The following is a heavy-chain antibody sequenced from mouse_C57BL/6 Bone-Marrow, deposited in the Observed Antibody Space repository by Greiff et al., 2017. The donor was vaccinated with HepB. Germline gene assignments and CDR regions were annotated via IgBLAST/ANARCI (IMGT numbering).Heavy chain of an antibody. D-gene: IGHD3-2*02. Sequence: EVQLQQSGPVLVKPGASVKMSCKASGYTFTDYYMNWVKQSHGKSLEWIGVINPYNGGTSYNQKFKGKATLTVDKSSSTAYMELNSLTSEDSAVYYCAREWAAQATGYWGQGTTLTVSS. CDR2: INPYNGGT. J-gene: IGHJ2*01. CDR3: AREWAAQATGY. CDR1: GYTFTDYY. V-gene: IGHV1-19*01.